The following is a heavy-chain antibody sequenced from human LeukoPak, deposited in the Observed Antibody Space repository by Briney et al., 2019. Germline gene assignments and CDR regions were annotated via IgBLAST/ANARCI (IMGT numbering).Heavy chain of an antibody. CDR2: IYYSGST. Sequence: SETLSLTCTVSGGSISSYYWSWIRQPPGKGLEWIGYIYYSGSTNYNPSLKSRVTISVDTSKNQFSLKPSSVTAADTAVYYCARGDGDYDYYYYYGMDVWGKGTTVTVSS. J-gene: IGHJ6*04. V-gene: IGHV4-59*01. CDR3: ARGDGDYDYYYYYGMDV. D-gene: IGHD4-17*01. CDR1: GGSISSYY.